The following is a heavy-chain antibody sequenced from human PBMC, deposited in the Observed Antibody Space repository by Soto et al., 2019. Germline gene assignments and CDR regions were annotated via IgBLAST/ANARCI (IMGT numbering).Heavy chain of an antibody. V-gene: IGHV4-31*03. CDR2: FYYSGST. CDR3: ARSVFP. J-gene: IGHJ5*02. CDR1: GGSIITGGYY. Sequence: SETLSLTCTVSGGSIITGGYYWNWIRQHPGKGLEWVGYFYYSGSTYYNPSLKSRVNISVNTSKNQFSLKLSSVTAADTAVYYCARSVFPWGQGTLVTVS.